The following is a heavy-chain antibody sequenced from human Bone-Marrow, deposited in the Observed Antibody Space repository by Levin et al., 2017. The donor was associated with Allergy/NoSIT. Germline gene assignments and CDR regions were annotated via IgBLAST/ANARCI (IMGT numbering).Heavy chain of an antibody. CDR3: ARGLRYYDYIWGSYRPGWFDP. V-gene: IGHV4-34*01. CDR2: INHSGST. D-gene: IGHD3-16*02. CDR1: GGSFSGSY. Sequence: PSPTLSLPCAVYGGSFSGSYWSWIRQPPGKGLEWIGEINHSGSTNYNPSLKSRVTISVDTSKNQFSLKLSSVTAADTAVYYCARGLRYYDYIWGSYRPGWFDPWGQGTLVTVSS. J-gene: IGHJ5*02.